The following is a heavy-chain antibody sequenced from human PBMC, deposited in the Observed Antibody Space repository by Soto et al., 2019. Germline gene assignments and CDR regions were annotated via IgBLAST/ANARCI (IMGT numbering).Heavy chain of an antibody. D-gene: IGHD2-2*01. CDR3: ARDMVVVPAADV. CDR2: ISASGATT. Sequence: GGSLRLSCAASGFTFSTYAMTWVRQAPGKGLEWVSTISASGATTYYADSVKGRFTISRGNDNNTLYLQMHGLRAEDTAVYYCARDMVVVPAADVWGQGTTVTVSS. V-gene: IGHV3-23*01. CDR1: GFTFSTYA. J-gene: IGHJ6*02.